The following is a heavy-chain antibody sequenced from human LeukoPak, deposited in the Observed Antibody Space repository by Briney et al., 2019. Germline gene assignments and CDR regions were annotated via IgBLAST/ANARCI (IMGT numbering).Heavy chain of an antibody. CDR1: GGSISSYY. V-gene: IGHV4-59*12. J-gene: IGHJ4*02. D-gene: IGHD2-2*01. CDR3: AKERRAYCSSTSCSHFDY. Sequence: SQTLSLTCTVSGGSISSYYWSWIRQPPGKGLEWIGYIYYSGSTNYNPSLKSRVTISVDTSKNQFSLKLSSVTAADTAVYYCAKERRAYCSSTSCSHFDYWGQGTLVTVSS. CDR2: IYYSGST.